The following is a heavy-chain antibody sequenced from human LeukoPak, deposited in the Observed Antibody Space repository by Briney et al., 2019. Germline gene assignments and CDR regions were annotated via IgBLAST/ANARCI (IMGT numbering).Heavy chain of an antibody. D-gene: IGHD3-16*01. Sequence: PGGSLRLSCAASGLTFNNYAMTWARQAPGKGLEWVASINHNGNVNYYVDSVKGRFTISRDNAKNSLYLQMSNLRAEDTAVYFCARGGGLDVWGQGATVTVSS. V-gene: IGHV3-7*03. J-gene: IGHJ6*02. CDR2: INHNGNVN. CDR1: GLTFNNYA. CDR3: ARGGGLDV.